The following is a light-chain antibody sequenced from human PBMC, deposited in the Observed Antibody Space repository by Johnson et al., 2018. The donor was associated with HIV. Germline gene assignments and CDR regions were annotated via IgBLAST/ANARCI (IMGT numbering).Light chain of an antibody. Sequence: QAVLTQPPSVSAAPGQKVTISCSGSSSNIGNNYVSWYQQLPCTAPKLLIYDNNKRPSGIPDRFSGSKSGTSATLGITGLQTGDEADYYFGTWDSSLSAGVFGTGTKVTVL. V-gene: IGLV1-51*01. CDR3: GTWDSSLSAGV. CDR2: DNN. J-gene: IGLJ1*01. CDR1: SSNIGNNY.